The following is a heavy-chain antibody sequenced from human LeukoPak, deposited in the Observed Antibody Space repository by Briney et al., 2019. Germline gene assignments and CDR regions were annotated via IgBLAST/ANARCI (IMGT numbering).Heavy chain of an antibody. V-gene: IGHV3-33*05. D-gene: IGHD1-1*01. J-gene: IGHJ4*02. CDR3: ARGGSGNWNAPFDY. Sequence: GRSLRLSCAVSGLTFTNYGMHWVRQAPGKGLEWVAVISSDGTIQYYADSVKGRFTISRDNAKNSLYLQMNSLRAEDTAVYYCARGGSGNWNAPFDYWGQGTLVTVSS. CDR2: ISSDGTIQ. CDR1: GLTFTNYG.